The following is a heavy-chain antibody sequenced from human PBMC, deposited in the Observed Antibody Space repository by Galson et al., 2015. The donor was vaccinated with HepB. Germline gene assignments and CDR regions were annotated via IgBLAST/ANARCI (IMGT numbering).Heavy chain of an antibody. CDR3: ARDRSIAAQKNWFDP. J-gene: IGHJ5*02. CDR1: GYTFTGYY. CDR2: INPNSGGT. D-gene: IGHD6-6*01. V-gene: IGHV1-2*06. Sequence: SVKVSCKASGYTFTGYYMHWVRQAPGQGLEWMGRINPNSGGTNYAQKFQGRVTMTRDTSISTAYMELSRLRSDDTAVYYCARDRSIAAQKNWFDPWGQGTLVTVSS.